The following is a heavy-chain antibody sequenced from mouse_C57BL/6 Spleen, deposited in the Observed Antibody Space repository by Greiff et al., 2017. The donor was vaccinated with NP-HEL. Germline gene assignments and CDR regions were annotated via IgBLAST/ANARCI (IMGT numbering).Heavy chain of an antibody. D-gene: IGHD3-2*02. V-gene: IGHV1-50*01. CDR3: ARIGSGWYFDV. CDR2: IDPSDSYT. Sequence: QVQLQQPGAELVKPGASVKLSCKASGYTFTSYWMQWVKQRPGQGLEWIGEIDPSDSYTNYNQKLKGKATLTVDTSSSTAYMQLSSLTSEDSAVYYCARIGSGWYFDVWGTGTTVTVSS. J-gene: IGHJ1*03. CDR1: GYTFTSYW.